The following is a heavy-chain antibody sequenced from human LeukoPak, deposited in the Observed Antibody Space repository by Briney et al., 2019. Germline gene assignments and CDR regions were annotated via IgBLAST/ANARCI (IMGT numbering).Heavy chain of an antibody. CDR1: GGSFSSYA. CDR3: ARQCSGGNCYGFADI. D-gene: IGHD2-15*01. J-gene: IGHJ3*02. CDR2: IIPKFGAA. V-gene: IGHV1-69*13. Sequence: ASVKVSCKASGGSFSSYAISWVRQAPGQGLEWVEGIIPKFGAANYAQKFQGRVTITAVESTSTAYMELCSLSSEDTAVYYCARQCSGGNCYGFADIWGQGTVVTVSS.